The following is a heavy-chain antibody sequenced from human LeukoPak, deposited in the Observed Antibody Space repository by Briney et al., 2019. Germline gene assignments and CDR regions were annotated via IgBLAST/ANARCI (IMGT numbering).Heavy chain of an antibody. D-gene: IGHD3-22*01. Sequence: KSGGSLRLSCAASGFTFSDYYMSWIHQAPGKGLEWVSYISSSSSSYTNYADSVKGRFTISRDNAKNSLYLQMNSLRAEDTAVYYCARVSVPYYYDSSGYPAHDAFDIWGQGTMVTVSS. J-gene: IGHJ3*02. V-gene: IGHV3-11*06. CDR2: ISSSSSSYT. CDR1: GFTFSDYY. CDR3: ARVSVPYYYDSSGYPAHDAFDI.